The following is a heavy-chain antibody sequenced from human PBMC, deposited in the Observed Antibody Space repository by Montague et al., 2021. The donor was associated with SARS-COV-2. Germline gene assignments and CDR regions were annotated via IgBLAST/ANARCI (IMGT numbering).Heavy chain of an antibody. V-gene: IGHV3-30-3*01. J-gene: IGHJ4*02. CDR3: ARGASGSSYSSFDY. CDR2: ISSSGSNK. D-gene: IGHD1-26*01. CDR1: GFTFSNYA. Sequence: SLRLSCAASGFTFSNYAMHWVRQAPGKGLEWVAVISSSGSNKYYADSVKGRFSISRDNSKNTVSLQMNSLRAEDTAVYYCARGASGSSYSSFDYWGQGTLVTVSS.